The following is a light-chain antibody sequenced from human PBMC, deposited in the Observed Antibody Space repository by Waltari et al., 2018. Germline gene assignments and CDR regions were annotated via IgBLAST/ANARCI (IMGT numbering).Light chain of an antibody. CDR2: EVT. J-gene: IGLJ1*01. CDR1: SSEVGSYNL. CDR3: CSFVGSRTSLYV. Sequence: QSALPQPSSVSGSPGQSLTISCTGTSSEVGSYNLVSWYQHHPGKAPKLIIYEVTKRPSGVSNRFSGSKSGNTASLTISGLQAEDETDYYCCSFVGSRTSLYVFGTGTKVSVL. V-gene: IGLV2-23*02.